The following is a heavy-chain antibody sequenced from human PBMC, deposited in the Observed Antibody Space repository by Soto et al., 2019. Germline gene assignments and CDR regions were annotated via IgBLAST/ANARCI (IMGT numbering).Heavy chain of an antibody. J-gene: IGHJ6*02. Sequence: PSETLSLTCTVSGGSISTRSSYWGWIRQPPGKGLEWIGYIYYSGSTYYNPSLKSRVTISVDTSKNQFSLKLSSVTAADTAVYYCARDPAVGATYYYGMDVWGQGTTVTVSS. CDR1: GGSISTRSSY. D-gene: IGHD1-26*01. V-gene: IGHV4-30-4*08. CDR3: ARDPAVGATYYYGMDV. CDR2: IYYSGST.